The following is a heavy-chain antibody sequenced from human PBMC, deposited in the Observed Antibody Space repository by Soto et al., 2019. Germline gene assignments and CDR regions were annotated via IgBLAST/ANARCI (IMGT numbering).Heavy chain of an antibody. CDR2: IYYSGLT. V-gene: IGHV4-30-4*08. D-gene: IGHD7-27*01. CDR1: GDAFNSGNNY. CDR3: ARVTGDYYFDY. Sequence: QVQLQEPGPGQVKPSQTLSLTCTVSGDAFNSGNNYWGWIRQPPGKGLEWIGYIYYSGLTFYSPSLKNRVTISVDTSKNHFSLQLSSVTAADTAVYYCARVTGDYYFDYWGQGTLVTVSS. J-gene: IGHJ4*02.